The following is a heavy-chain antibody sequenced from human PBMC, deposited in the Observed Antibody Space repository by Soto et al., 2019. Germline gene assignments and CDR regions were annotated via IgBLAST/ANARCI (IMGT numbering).Heavy chain of an antibody. CDR3: ARDGNSRFDY. V-gene: IGHV4-4*02. CDR1: GGSISSTNW. CDR2: ISHGGST. J-gene: IGHJ4*02. Sequence: SVTLSLTCAVSGGSISSTNWWSWVRQPPGKGLEWIGEISHGGSTSYNPSLKSRVTISVDKSKNQFSLKLSSVTAADTAMYYCARDGNSRFDYWGQGTLVTVSS. D-gene: IGHD1-1*01.